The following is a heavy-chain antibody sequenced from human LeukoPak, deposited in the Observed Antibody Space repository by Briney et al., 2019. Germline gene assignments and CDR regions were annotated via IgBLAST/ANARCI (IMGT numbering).Heavy chain of an antibody. CDR1: GYTFTSYY. D-gene: IGHD3-10*01. CDR2: INPSGGSI. CDR3: AREFGLWFGELRYNWFDP. J-gene: IGHJ5*02. V-gene: IGHV1-46*01. Sequence: ASVKVSCKASGYTFTSYYMHWVRQAPGQGLEWMGIINPSGGSISYAQKFQGRVTMTRDTSTSTVYMELSSLRSEDTAVYYCAREFGLWFGELRYNWFDPWGQGTLVTVSS.